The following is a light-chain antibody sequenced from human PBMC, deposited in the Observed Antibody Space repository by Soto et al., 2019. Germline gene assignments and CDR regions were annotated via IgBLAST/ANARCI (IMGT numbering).Light chain of an antibody. J-gene: IGKJ4*01. Sequence: DIPMIQSPSSLSASVGDRVTITCRASQSISRNLNWYQQKVGKAPKLLMYAASTLQSGVPPRFSGSGSGTDFTLTISSLQPEDFATYYCQQSYNTPLTFGGGTKVEIK. CDR1: QSISRN. CDR2: AAS. V-gene: IGKV1-39*01. CDR3: QQSYNTPLT.